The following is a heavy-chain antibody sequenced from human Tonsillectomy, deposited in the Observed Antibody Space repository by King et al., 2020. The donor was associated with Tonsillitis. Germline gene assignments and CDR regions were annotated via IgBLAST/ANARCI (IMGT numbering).Heavy chain of an antibody. CDR3: AAAGGVITPPSFDY. Sequence: QLVQSGPEVKKPGTSVKVSCKASGFTFISSAMQWVRQARGQRLEWIGWIVVGSGNTNYAQKFQERVTITRDMSTSTAYMELSSLRSEDTAVYYCAAAGGVITPPSFDYWGQGTLVTVSS. V-gene: IGHV1-58*02. CDR1: GFTFISSA. J-gene: IGHJ4*02. D-gene: IGHD3-10*01. CDR2: IVVGSGNT.